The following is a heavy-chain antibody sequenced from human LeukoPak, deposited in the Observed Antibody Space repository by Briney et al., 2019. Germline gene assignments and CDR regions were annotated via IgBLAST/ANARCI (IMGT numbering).Heavy chain of an antibody. CDR1: GGSISSSNW. CDR2: IYHSGST. J-gene: IGHJ4*02. V-gene: IGHV4-4*02. Sequence: NPSETLSLTCAVSGGSISSSNWWSWVRQPPGKGLEWIGEIYHSGSTNYNPSLKSRATISVDKSKNRFSLKLSSVTAADTAVCYCARGLAAAGTHFDYWGQGTLVTVSS. D-gene: IGHD6-13*01. CDR3: ARGLAAAGTHFDY.